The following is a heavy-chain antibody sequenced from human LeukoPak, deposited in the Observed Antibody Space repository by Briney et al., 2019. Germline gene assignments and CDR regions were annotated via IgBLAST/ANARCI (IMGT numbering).Heavy chain of an antibody. CDR1: GGSISSSSYY. CDR3: ARATYQFGETFDY. V-gene: IGHV4-39*07. Sequence: SETLSLTCTVSGGSISSSSYYWGWIRQPPGKGLEWIGSLYYTGNTYYNPSLKSRVTISVDTSKNQFSLRLSSVTAADTAVYYCARATYQFGETFDYWGQGTLVTVSS. J-gene: IGHJ4*02. CDR2: LYYTGNT. D-gene: IGHD3-10*01.